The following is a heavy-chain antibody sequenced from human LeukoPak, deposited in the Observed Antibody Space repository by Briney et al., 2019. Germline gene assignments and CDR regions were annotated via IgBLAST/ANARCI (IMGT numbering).Heavy chain of an antibody. D-gene: IGHD3-22*01. V-gene: IGHV4-59*08. CDR3: ARRGPYYYDNAGDY. J-gene: IGHJ4*02. CDR2: IYYSGST. Sequence: SETLSLTCTVSGGSISSYNWSSIRHPPGKGLEWIGYIYYSGSTNYNPSLKSRVTISVYTSKNQFSLKLSSVTAADTAVYYCARRGPYYYDNAGDYWGQGTLVTVSS. CDR1: GGSISSYN.